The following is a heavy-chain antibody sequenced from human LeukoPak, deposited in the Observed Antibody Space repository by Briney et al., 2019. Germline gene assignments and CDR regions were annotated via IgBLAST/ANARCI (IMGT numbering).Heavy chain of an antibody. Sequence: GGSLRLSCAASGFTFSSYSMNWVRQAPGKGLEWVSYISSSSSTIYYADSVKGRFTISRDNAKNSLYLQMNSLRAEDTAVYYCARDGYRIAARTRTPDYWGQGTLVTVSS. J-gene: IGHJ4*02. D-gene: IGHD6-6*01. CDR1: GFTFSSYS. CDR2: ISSSSSTI. CDR3: ARDGYRIAARTRTPDY. V-gene: IGHV3-48*04.